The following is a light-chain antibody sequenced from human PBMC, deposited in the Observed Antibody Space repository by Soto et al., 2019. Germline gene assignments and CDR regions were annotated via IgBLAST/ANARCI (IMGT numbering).Light chain of an antibody. CDR1: QSVTSSY. Sequence: IVLTQSPGTLSLSPGERATLSCRASQSVTSSYLAWYQQKPSQALRLLIYGASSRATGIPDRFSGSGSGTDFTLTISRLEPEDFAVYYCQHYDSSITFGQGTRLEIK. V-gene: IGKV3-20*01. CDR3: QHYDSSIT. J-gene: IGKJ5*01. CDR2: GAS.